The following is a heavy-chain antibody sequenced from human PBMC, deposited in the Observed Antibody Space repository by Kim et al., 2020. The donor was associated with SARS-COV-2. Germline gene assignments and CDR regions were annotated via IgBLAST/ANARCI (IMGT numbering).Heavy chain of an antibody. CDR3: ARDRAEQLGHFDY. Sequence: SVKVSCKASGGTFSSYAISWVRQAPGQGLEWMGGIIPIFGTANYAQKFQGRVTITADESTSTAYMELSSLRSEDTAVYYCARDRAEQLGHFDYWGQGTLVTVSS. D-gene: IGHD6-6*01. CDR1: GGTFSSYA. CDR2: IIPIFGTA. V-gene: IGHV1-69*13. J-gene: IGHJ4*02.